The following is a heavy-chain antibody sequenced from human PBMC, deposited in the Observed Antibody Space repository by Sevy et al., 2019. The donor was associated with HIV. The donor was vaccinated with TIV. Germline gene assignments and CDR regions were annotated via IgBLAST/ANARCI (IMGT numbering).Heavy chain of an antibody. CDR1: GFTFSSYG. CDR2: IQYDGSNK. Sequence: GGSLRLSCAASGFTFSSYGVHWVRQAPGKGLEWVAFIQYDGSNKYYADSVKGRFTVSRDSSKNTLYLQLNSLRGDDTAVYYCAKDGTGFVAAPYNWFDPWGQGTLVTVSS. CDR3: AKDGTGFVAAPYNWFDP. J-gene: IGHJ5*02. D-gene: IGHD6-6*01. V-gene: IGHV3-30*02.